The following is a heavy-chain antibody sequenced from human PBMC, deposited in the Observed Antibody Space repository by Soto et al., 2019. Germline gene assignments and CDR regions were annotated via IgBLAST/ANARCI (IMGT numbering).Heavy chain of an antibody. CDR2: SYSGGTT. CDR3: ARDGLSVAGKTYYYYGMDV. CDR1: GFTVSRNY. D-gene: IGHD6-19*01. J-gene: IGHJ6*02. V-gene: IGHV3-53*01. Sequence: PGGSLRLSCAASGFTVSRNYVSWVRQAPGKGLAWVSLSYSGGTTDYADSVKGRFTISRDNSKNTLYLQMNSLRAEDTAVYYCARDGLSVAGKTYYYYGMDVWGQGTTVTVSS.